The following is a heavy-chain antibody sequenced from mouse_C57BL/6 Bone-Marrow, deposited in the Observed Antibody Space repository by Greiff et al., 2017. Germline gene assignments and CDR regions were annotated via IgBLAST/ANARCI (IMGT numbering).Heavy chain of an antibody. CDR3: ARREGLLRYAMDY. D-gene: IGHD1-1*01. V-gene: IGHV3-6*01. J-gene: IGHJ4*01. CDR1: GYSITSGYY. CDR2: ISYDGSN. Sequence: EVQRVESGPGLVKPSQSLSLTCSVTGYSITSGYYWNWIRQFPGNKLEWMGYISYDGSNNYNPSLKNRISITRDTSKNQFFLKVNSVTTEDTATYYGARREGLLRYAMDYWGQGTSVTVSS.